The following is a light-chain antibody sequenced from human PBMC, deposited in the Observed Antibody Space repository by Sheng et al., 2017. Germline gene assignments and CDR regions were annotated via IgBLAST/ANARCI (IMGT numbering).Light chain of an antibody. J-gene: IGKJ3*01. CDR2: AAS. V-gene: IGKV1-12*01. Sequence: DIQMTQSPSSVSASVGDRVTIACRASQGINSWLAWYQQKPGKAPKLLIYAASSLQSGVPPRFSGSGFGTDFTLTISSLQAEDFATYYCQQVDNFPPTFGPGTKLDI. CDR3: QQVDNFPPT. CDR1: QGINSW.